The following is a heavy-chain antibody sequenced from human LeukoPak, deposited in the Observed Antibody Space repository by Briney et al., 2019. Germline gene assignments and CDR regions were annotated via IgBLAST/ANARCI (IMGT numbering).Heavy chain of an antibody. J-gene: IGHJ4*02. Sequence: SETLSLTCTVSGGSISSYYWSWVRQPPGKGLEWIGYIFYTGSTKYGPSLNSRVTISLDTSKNQFSLKLSSVTAADTAVYYCAGQPAGYYGKTGYYPYYFDYWGQGTLVTVSS. CDR2: IFYTGST. CDR3: AGQPAGYYGKTGYYPYYFDY. D-gene: IGHD3-22*01. V-gene: IGHV4-59*08. CDR1: GGSISSYY.